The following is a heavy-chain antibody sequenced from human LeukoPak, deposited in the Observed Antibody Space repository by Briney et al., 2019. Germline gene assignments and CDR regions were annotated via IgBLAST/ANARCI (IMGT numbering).Heavy chain of an antibody. CDR1: GGSISSSSYY. J-gene: IGHJ4*02. D-gene: IGHD3-16*01. CDR3: ARGPWGPNGAIDY. V-gene: IGHV4-39*07. CDR2: IYYSGST. Sequence: SETLSLTCTVSGGSISSSSYYWGWIRQPPGKGLEWIGSIYYSGSTNYNPSLKSRVAISVDTSKNQFSLKLSSVTAADTAVYYCARGPWGPNGAIDYWGQGTLVTVSS.